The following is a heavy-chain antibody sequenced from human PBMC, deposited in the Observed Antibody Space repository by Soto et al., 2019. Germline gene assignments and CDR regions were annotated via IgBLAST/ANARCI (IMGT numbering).Heavy chain of an antibody. J-gene: IGHJ4*02. V-gene: IGHV4-38-2*01. CDR3: ARSGDDYGSYIDY. CDR1: GYSVSSGYY. D-gene: IGHD4-17*01. CDR2: INHSGNT. Sequence: PAESLSLACGVSGYSVSSGYYCGCIRRPPGKGLEWIGSINHSGNTYYNPSLKSRVTISVDTSKNQVSLKLSSVTAADTAVYYCARSGDDYGSYIDYWGQGTLVTVSS.